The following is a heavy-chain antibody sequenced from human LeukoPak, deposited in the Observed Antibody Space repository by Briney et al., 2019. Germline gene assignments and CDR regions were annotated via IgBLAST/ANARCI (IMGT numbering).Heavy chain of an antibody. V-gene: IGHV4-59*08. Sequence: SEPLSLTCTVSGVSISNYYWSWIRQPPGKGLEWIGYIYSSGHTNYNPSLKNRDTISVDTSKNQFSLNLTSVTAADTAVYYCARHFSGAAAPLPFDYWGQGTLVTVSS. CDR1: GVSISNYY. J-gene: IGHJ4*02. CDR2: IYSSGHT. D-gene: IGHD6-13*01. CDR3: ARHFSGAAAPLPFDY.